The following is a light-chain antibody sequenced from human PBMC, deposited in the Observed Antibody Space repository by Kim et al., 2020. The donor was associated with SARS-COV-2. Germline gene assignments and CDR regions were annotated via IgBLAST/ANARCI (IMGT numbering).Light chain of an antibody. J-gene: IGKJ1*01. Sequence: CVSPRERAALSCRASQSVSRNLAWYQQQPGQAPRLLIYGASNRATGIPARFSGSGSGREFTLTISSLQSEDFAVYYCQQYNNWWRFGQGTKVDIK. CDR2: GAS. CDR3: QQYNNWWR. CDR1: QSVSRN. V-gene: IGKV3-15*01.